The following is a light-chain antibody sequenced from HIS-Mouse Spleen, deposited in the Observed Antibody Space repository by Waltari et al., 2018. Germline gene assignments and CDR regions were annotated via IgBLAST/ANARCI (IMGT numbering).Light chain of an antibody. CDR1: SSNIGSNP. V-gene: IGLV1-44*01. CDR2: SNN. Sequence: QSVLTQPPSASGTPGQRVTISSSGSSSNIGSNPVTWYQQRPGTAPKLLIYSNNQRPSGVPDRFSGSKSGTSASLAISGLQSEDEADYYCAAWDDSLNGVVFGGGTKLTVL. CDR3: AAWDDSLNGVV. J-gene: IGLJ2*01.